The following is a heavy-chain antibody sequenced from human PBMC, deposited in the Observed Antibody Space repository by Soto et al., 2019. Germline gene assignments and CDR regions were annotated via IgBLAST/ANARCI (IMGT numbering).Heavy chain of an antibody. CDR2: LDPSDSYT. D-gene: IGHD3-22*01. CDR1: GYSFTSYW. J-gene: IGHJ6*02. Sequence: PGECLKIFCKGSGYSFTSYWISWVRQMPGKGLEWMRRLDPSDSYTNYSPSCQGHVTISADKSISTAYPPWSRLKGPDTAMYYCAGQAGYYFSYYYYGMDVWGQGTTVTVSS. CDR3: AGQAGYYFSYYYYGMDV. V-gene: IGHV5-10-1*01.